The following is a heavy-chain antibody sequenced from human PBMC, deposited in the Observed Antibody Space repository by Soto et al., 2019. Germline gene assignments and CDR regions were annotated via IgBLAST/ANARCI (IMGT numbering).Heavy chain of an antibody. CDR1: GFGFSFSG. Sequence: QVHLVESGGGVVQPGRSLRLSCAASGFGFSFSGMHWVRQAPGKGLEWVAGLWYDGSSENYADSVKGRFTISRHNSKNTLHLQMDSLRVEDTAMYYCARGLAKVAGGAFDIWGQGTMVIVSS. J-gene: IGHJ3*02. CDR3: ARGLAKVAGGAFDI. CDR2: LWYDGSSE. V-gene: IGHV3-33*01. D-gene: IGHD3-16*01.